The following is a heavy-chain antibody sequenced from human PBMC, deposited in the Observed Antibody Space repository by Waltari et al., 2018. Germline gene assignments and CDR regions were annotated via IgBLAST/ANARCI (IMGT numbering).Heavy chain of an antibody. CDR1: GGSFSGYY. V-gene: IGHV4-34*01. CDR2: INHSGST. J-gene: IGHJ4*02. D-gene: IGHD3-16*02. CDR3: ARGGYSSYDYVWGSYRRQPTFDY. Sequence: QVQLQQWGAGLLKPSETLSLTCAVYGGSFSGYYWSWIRQPPGKGLEWIGEINHSGSTHYNPALKSRVTISVDTSKNQFSLKLSSVTAADTAVYYCARGGYSSYDYVWGSYRRQPTFDYWGQGTLVTVSS.